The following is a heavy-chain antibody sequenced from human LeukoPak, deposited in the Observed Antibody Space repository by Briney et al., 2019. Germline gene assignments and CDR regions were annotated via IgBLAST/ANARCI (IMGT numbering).Heavy chain of an antibody. CDR1: GGSISSYY. CDR2: IYYSGST. CDR3: ARQVTTIGWFDP. J-gene: IGHJ5*02. Sequence: PSETLSLTCTVSGGSISSYYWSWIRQPPGKGLEWVGYIYYSGSTNYNPSLKSRVTISVDTSKNQFSLKLSSVTAADTAVYYCARQVTTIGWFDPWGQGTLVTVSS. V-gene: IGHV4-59*08. D-gene: IGHD2-21*02.